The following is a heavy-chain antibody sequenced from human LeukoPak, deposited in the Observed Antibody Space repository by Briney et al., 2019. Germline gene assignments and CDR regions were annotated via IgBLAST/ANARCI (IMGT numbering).Heavy chain of an antibody. CDR3: ARVWSAFDV. V-gene: IGHV3-7*04. CDR1: GFTFSNYW. Sequence: PGGSLRLSCAASGFTFSNYWMHWVRQAPGKGLEWVAHIKQDGSEKNYVDSVEGRFTISRDNAKNSVYLQMNSLRAEDTAVYYCARVWSAFDVWGQGTKVTVSS. CDR2: IKQDGSEK. D-gene: IGHD3-3*01. J-gene: IGHJ3*01.